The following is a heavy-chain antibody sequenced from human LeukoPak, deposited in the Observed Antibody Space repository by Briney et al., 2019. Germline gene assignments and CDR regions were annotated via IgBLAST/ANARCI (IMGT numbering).Heavy chain of an antibody. J-gene: IGHJ6*03. Sequence: SETLSLTCAVYGESFSGYYWSWIRQPPGKGLEWIGEINHSGSTYYNPSLKSRVTISVDTSKNQFSLKLSSVTAADTAVYYCARVWRSQAARKKSKSGKYYYYMDVWGKGTTVTVSS. D-gene: IGHD6-6*01. CDR1: GESFSGYY. CDR2: INHSGST. CDR3: ARVWRSQAARKKSKSGKYYYYMDV. V-gene: IGHV4-34*01.